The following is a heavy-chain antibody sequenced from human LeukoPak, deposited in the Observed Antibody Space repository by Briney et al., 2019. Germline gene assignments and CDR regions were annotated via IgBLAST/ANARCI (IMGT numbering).Heavy chain of an antibody. D-gene: IGHD3-16*01. Sequence: PGGSLRLSCAASGFTFSSNYMSWVRQAPGKGLEWVAVMYRGGNTYYKDSVKGRFTISRDNSKNRLYLQMNSLRAEDTAVYYCVKRGAMCCFDYWGQGTLVTVSS. CDR2: MYRGGNT. J-gene: IGHJ4*02. V-gene: IGHV3-53*05. CDR1: GFTFSSNY. CDR3: VKRGAMCCFDY.